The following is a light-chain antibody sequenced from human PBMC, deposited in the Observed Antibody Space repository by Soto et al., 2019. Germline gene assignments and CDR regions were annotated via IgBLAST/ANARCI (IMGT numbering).Light chain of an antibody. CDR1: SSNIGSNT. CDR2: SND. CDR3: AAWDGSLNGWL. V-gene: IGLV1-44*01. J-gene: IGLJ2*01. Sequence: QSVLTQAPSASGTPGQRVTISCSGSSSNIGSNTVSWYQQVPGTTPKLLIYSNDQQPSGVADRFSGSKSGTSASLAIGGLQSEDEADYYCAAWDGSLNGWLFGGGTKLTVL.